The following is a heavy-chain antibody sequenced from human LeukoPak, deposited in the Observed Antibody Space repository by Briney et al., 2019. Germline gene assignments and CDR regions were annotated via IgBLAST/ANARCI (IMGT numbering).Heavy chain of an antibody. CDR1: GCTLTELS. V-gene: IGHV1-24*01. CDR2: FDPEDGET. Sequence: ASVKVSCKVSGCTLTELSMHWVRQAPGKALEWMGGFDPEDGETIYAQKFQGRVTMTEDTSTDTAYMELSSLRSEDTAVYYCATSIHDYGDQIDYWGQGTLVTVSS. CDR3: ATSIHDYGDQIDY. J-gene: IGHJ4*02. D-gene: IGHD4-17*01.